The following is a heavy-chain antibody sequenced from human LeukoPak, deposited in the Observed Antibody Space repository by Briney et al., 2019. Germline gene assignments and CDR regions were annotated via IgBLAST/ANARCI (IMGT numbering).Heavy chain of an antibody. CDR3: AKDWSCDS. CDR2: IGTSGGTT. V-gene: IGHV3-23*01. J-gene: IGHJ4*02. CDR1: GFTFSSYA. Sequence: GGSLRLSCAASGFTFSSYAMRWVRQAPGRGLDWVSAIGTSGGTTHYADSVKGRFTISRDNSKNTLYLQMNSLRAEDTAVYYCAKDWSCDSWGQGTLVTVSS. D-gene: IGHD1-26*01.